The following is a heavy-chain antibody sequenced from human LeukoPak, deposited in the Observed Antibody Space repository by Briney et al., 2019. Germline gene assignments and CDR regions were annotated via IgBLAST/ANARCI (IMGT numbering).Heavy chain of an antibody. J-gene: IGHJ4*02. D-gene: IGHD6-13*01. CDR1: GGSFSGYY. V-gene: IGHV4-34*01. Sequence: KPSETLSLTCAVYGGSFSGYYWNWIRQPPGKGLEWIGEIDHSGSTNYNPSLKSRVTISVDKPKNQFSLKLSSVTAADTAVYYCARRGSAAALGYWGQGTLVTVSS. CDR3: ARRGSAAALGY. CDR2: IDHSGST.